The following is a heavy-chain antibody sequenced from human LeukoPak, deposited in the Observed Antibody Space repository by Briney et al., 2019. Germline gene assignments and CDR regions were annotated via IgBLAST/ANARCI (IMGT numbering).Heavy chain of an antibody. Sequence: ASVKVSCKASGYTFTSYATHWVRQAPGQRLEWMGWINAGNGNTKYSQKFQGRVTITRDTSASTAYMELSSLRSEDTAVYYCARVAIWDSSWTNYFDYWGQGTLVTVSS. CDR3: ARVAIWDSSWTNYFDY. V-gene: IGHV1-3*01. D-gene: IGHD6-13*01. CDR1: GYTFTSYA. J-gene: IGHJ4*02. CDR2: INAGNGNT.